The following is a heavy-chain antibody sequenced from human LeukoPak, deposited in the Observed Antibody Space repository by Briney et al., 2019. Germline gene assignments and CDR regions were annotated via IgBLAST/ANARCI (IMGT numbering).Heavy chain of an antibody. Sequence: GASVKVSCKASGFTFTNYFLHWVRHAPGQGLEWMGWISAYNGNTNYAQKLQGRVTMTTDTSTSTAYMELRSLRSDDTAVYYCARDRALWDHDNWFDPWGQGTLVTVSS. CDR3: ARDRALWDHDNWFDP. J-gene: IGHJ5*02. D-gene: IGHD3-16*01. V-gene: IGHV1-18*04. CDR2: ISAYNGNT. CDR1: GFTFTNYF.